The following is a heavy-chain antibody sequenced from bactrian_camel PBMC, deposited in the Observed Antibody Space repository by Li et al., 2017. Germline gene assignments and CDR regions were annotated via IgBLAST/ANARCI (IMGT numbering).Heavy chain of an antibody. V-gene: IGHV3S1*01. J-gene: IGHJ4*01. CDR2: INSGGGST. Sequence: HVQLVESGGGLVQPGGSLRLSCTGPGFTFSSYWMCWVRQAPGKGLEWVSAINSGGGSTYYADSVKGRFTISRDNAKNTLYLHLNSLKTEDTAMYYCAADYYCRTWDGYKYRGQGTQVTVS. CDR1: GFTFSSYW. D-gene: IGHD3*01. CDR3: AADYYCRTWDGYKY.